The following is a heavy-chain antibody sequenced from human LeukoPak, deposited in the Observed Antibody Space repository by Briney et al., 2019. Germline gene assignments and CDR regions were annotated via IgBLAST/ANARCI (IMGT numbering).Heavy chain of an antibody. CDR3: ARAIAVAGDAGVPSIADY. CDR2: IYPGDSDT. Sequence: GESLKISCKGSGYSFTSYWIGWVRQMPGKGLEWMGIIYPGDSDTRYSPSFQGQVTISADKSISTAYLQWSSLKASDTAMYYCARAIAVAGDAGVPSIADYWGQGTLVTVSS. V-gene: IGHV5-51*01. CDR1: GYSFTSYW. J-gene: IGHJ4*02. D-gene: IGHD6-19*01.